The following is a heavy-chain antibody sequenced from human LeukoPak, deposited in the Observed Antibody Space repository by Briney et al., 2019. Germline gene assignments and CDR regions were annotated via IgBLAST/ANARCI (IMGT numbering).Heavy chain of an antibody. Sequence: ASVKVSCKASGYTFTSYGISWVRQAPGQGLEWMGWINPNSGGTNYAQKFQGRVTMTRDTSISTAYMELSRLRSDDTAVYYCARDRQDYYGSGSYGNWFDPWGQGTLVTVSS. V-gene: IGHV1-2*02. CDR3: ARDRQDYYGSGSYGNWFDP. CDR2: INPNSGGT. CDR1: GYTFTSYG. J-gene: IGHJ5*02. D-gene: IGHD3-10*01.